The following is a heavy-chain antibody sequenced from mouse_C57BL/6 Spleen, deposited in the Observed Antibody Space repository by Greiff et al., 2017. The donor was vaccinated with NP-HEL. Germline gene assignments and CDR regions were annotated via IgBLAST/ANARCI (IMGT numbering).Heavy chain of an antibody. V-gene: IGHV1-52*01. J-gene: IGHJ1*03. CDR1: GYTFTSYW. D-gene: IGHD1-1*01. CDR3: ARSISFITTVVGHWYFDV. Sequence: QVQLQQSGAELVRPGSSVKLSCKASGYTFTSYWMHWVKQRPIQGLEWIGNIDPSDSETHYNQKFKDKATLTVDKSSSTAYMQLSSLTSEDSAVYYCARSISFITTVVGHWYFDVWGTGTTVTVSS. CDR2: IDPSDSET.